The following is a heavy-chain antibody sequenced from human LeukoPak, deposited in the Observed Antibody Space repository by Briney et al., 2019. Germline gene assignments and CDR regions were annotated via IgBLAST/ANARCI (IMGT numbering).Heavy chain of an antibody. V-gene: IGHV1-2*02. Sequence: GASVKVSCKASGYTFTGYYIHWVRQAPGQGLEWMGWINPNSGGTNYAQKFQGRVTMTRDTSISTAYMELSRLRSDDTAVYYCARDRRREGSDFDYWGQGTLVTVSS. CDR3: ARDRRREGSDFDY. CDR1: GYTFTGYY. D-gene: IGHD3-10*01. CDR2: INPNSGGT. J-gene: IGHJ4*02.